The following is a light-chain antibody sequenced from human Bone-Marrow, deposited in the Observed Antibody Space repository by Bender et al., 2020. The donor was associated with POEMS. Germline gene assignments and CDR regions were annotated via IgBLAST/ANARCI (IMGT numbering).Light chain of an antibody. CDR2: END. J-gene: IGLJ3*02. Sequence: QSVLPQPPSVSAAPGQKVSISCSGSDSNIENNYVSWYQQLPGTAPKLLIYENDKRPSGIPDRFSGSKSGTSATLGITGLQAGDEADYYCGTWDSTLSAWVFGGGTTLTVL. CDR3: GTWDSTLSAWV. CDR1: DSNIENNY. V-gene: IGLV1-51*02.